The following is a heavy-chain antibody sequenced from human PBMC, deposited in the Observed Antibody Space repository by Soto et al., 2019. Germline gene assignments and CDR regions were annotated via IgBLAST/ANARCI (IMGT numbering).Heavy chain of an antibody. V-gene: IGHV4-59*01. CDR3: ARVTILYYFDY. J-gene: IGHJ4*02. CDR2: IYYSGST. Sequence: SETLSLTCTVSGGSISSYYWSWIRQPPGKGLEWIGYIYYSGSTNYNPSLKSRVTISVDTSKSQFSLKLSSVTAADTAVYYCARVTILYYFDYWGQGTLVTVSS. CDR1: GGSISSYY. D-gene: IGHD3-3*01.